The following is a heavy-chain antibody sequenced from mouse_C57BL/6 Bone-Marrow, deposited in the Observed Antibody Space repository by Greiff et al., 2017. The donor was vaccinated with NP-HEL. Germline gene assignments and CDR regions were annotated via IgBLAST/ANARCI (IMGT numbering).Heavy chain of an antibody. V-gene: IGHV5-4*03. J-gene: IGHJ3*01. Sequence: DVKLVESGGGLVKPGGSLKLSCAASGFTFSSYAMSWVRQTPEKRLEWVATISDGGSYTYYPDNVKGRFTISSDNAKNNLYLQMSHLKSEDTAMYYCARGASSGYVIAYWGQGTLVTVSA. D-gene: IGHD3-2*02. CDR3: ARGASSGYVIAY. CDR2: ISDGGSYT. CDR1: GFTFSSYA.